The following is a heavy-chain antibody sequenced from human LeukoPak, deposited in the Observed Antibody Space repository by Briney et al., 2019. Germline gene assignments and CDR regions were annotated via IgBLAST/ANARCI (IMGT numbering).Heavy chain of an antibody. CDR1: GFTFSTYA. D-gene: IGHD2-2*01. V-gene: IGHV3-23*01. J-gene: IGHJ5*02. CDR2: ISGSGVST. Sequence: GGSLRLSCAASGFTFSTYAMSWVRQAPGKGLEWVSTISGSGVSTYYADSVKGRFTISRDNSKTTLYLQMNSLRAEDTAVYYWATDIVVVPAAVVSSWGPGALVTVSS. CDR3: ATDIVVVPAAVVSS.